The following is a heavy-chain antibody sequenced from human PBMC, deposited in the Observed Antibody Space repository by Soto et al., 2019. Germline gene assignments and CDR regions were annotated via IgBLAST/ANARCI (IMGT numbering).Heavy chain of an antibody. CDR3: ARESSSGGFDY. J-gene: IGHJ4*02. V-gene: IGHV3-30-3*01. D-gene: IGHD6-6*01. CDR1: GFTFSSYA. Sequence: QVQLVESGGGVVQPGRSLRLSCAASGFTFSSYAMHWVRQAPGKGLEWVAVISYDGSNKYYADSVKGRFTISRDNSKNTLYLQMNSLRAEDTAVYYCARESSSGGFDYWGQGTLVTVSS. CDR2: ISYDGSNK.